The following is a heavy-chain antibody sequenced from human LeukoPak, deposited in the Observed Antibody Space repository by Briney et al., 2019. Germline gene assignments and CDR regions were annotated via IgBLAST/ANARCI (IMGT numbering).Heavy chain of an antibody. CDR3: ARQPRYCSSTSCYDHMDV. D-gene: IGHD2-2*01. CDR2: IYYSGST. CDR1: GGSISSYY. Sequence: SETLSLTCTVSGGSISSYYWSWIRQPPGKGLEWIGYIYYSGSTNYYPSLKSRVTISVDTSKNQFSLKLSSVTAADTAVYYCARQPRYCSSTSCYDHMDVWGKGTTVTVSS. J-gene: IGHJ6*03. V-gene: IGHV4-59*01.